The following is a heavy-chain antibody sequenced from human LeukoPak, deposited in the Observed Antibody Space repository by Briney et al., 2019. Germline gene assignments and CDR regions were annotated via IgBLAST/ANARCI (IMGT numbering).Heavy chain of an antibody. Sequence: GGSLRLSCAASGFTFSSYDMNWVRQAPGKGLEWVSYISSSSSYIYYADSVKGRFTISRDNAKNSLYLQMNSLRAEDTAVYYCANTGNSGYNWGQGTLVTVSS. CDR2: ISSSSSYI. J-gene: IGHJ4*02. D-gene: IGHD5-12*01. CDR3: ANTGNSGYN. CDR1: GFTFSSYD. V-gene: IGHV3-21*01.